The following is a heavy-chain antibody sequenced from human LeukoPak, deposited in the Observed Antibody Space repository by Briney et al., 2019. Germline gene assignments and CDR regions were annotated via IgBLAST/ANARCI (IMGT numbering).Heavy chain of an antibody. D-gene: IGHD2-21*02. CDR1: GGSVSSYY. Sequence: PSETLSLTCTGSGGSVSSYYWSWIRQPPGKGLEWIAYIYYSGSTKYNPSLKSRVTISLDRSKNQFSLKLTSVTAAATAVYSCARLQVHCGGDCYTRCFDPWGQGTLVTVSS. CDR2: IYYSGST. V-gene: IGHV4-59*08. CDR3: ARLQVHCGGDCYTRCFDP. J-gene: IGHJ5*02.